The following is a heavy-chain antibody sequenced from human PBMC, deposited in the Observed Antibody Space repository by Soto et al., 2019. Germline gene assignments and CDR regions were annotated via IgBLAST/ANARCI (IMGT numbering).Heavy chain of an antibody. CDR3: ARDRQYYYDSSAYPGVDS. D-gene: IGHD3-22*01. V-gene: IGHV1-18*01. CDR2: ISAYNGNT. CDR1: GYTFTNYG. J-gene: IGHJ4*02. Sequence: QVQLVQSGAEVKKPGASVKVSCKASGYTFTNYGFSWVRQAPGRGLEWMGWISAYNGNTNYAPKLQGRVTLTTDTDTGTAYLELRSLRSNDTAVYYCARDRQYYYDSSAYPGVDSWGQGTLVTVSS.